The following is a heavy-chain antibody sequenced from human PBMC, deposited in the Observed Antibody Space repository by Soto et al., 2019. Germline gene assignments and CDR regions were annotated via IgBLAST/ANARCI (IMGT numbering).Heavy chain of an antibody. Sequence: GGSLRLSCTASGFTFGDYAMSWFRQAPGKGLEWVGFIRSKAYGGTTEYAASVKGRFTISRDDSKSIAYLQMNSLKTEDTAVYYCTREKIEVPPALEYSGYEPLDYWGQGTLVTVSS. V-gene: IGHV3-49*03. D-gene: IGHD5-12*01. CDR3: TREKIEVPPALEYSGYEPLDY. CDR2: IRSKAYGGTT. J-gene: IGHJ4*02. CDR1: GFTFGDYA.